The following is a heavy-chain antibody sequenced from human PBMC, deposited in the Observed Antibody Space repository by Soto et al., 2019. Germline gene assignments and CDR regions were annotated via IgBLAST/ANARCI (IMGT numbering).Heavy chain of an antibody. CDR1: GFIFSSYW. V-gene: IGHV3-7*04. CDR3: ARATGADKEDY. CDR2: MNEYGSER. D-gene: IGHD3-10*01. J-gene: IGHJ4*02. Sequence: EVQLVESGGGLVQPGGSLRLSCSASGFIFSSYWMSWLRQAPGKGLEWVASMNEYGSERYYVDSVKGRFTISRDNAEDSLYLQMYSLRAEDTAVYYCARATGADKEDYWGQGTLVTVSS.